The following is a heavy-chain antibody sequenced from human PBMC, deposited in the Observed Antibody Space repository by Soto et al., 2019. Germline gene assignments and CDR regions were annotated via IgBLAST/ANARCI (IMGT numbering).Heavy chain of an antibody. CDR1: GFTFSSYA. V-gene: IGHV3-23*01. Sequence: EVQLLESGGGLVQPGGSLRLSCAASGFTFSSYAMSWVRQAPGKGLEWVSAISGSGGSTYYADSVKGRFTISRDNSKNALYLHMDCLRAEDTAVYACGECPATVTPYWGQGTLVTVSS. CDR3: GECPATVTPY. CDR2: ISGSGGST. D-gene: IGHD4-17*01. J-gene: IGHJ4*02.